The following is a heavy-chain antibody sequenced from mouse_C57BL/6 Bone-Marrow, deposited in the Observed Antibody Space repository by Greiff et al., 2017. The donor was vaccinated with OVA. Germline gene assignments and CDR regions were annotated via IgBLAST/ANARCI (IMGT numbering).Heavy chain of an antibody. D-gene: IGHD1-1*01. J-gene: IGHJ2*01. Sequence: EVMLVESGGGLVKPGGSLKLSCAASGFTFSSYAMSWVRQTPEKRLAWVATISDGGSYTYYPDNVKGRFTISRDNAKNNLYLQMSHLKSEDTAMYYCARGDYGSSYDYWGQGTTLTVSS. CDR2: ISDGGSYT. CDR3: ARGDYGSSYDY. V-gene: IGHV5-4*03. CDR1: GFTFSSYA.